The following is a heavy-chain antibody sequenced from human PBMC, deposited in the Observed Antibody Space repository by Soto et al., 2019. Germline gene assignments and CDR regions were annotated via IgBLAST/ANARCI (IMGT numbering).Heavy chain of an antibody. D-gene: IGHD2-8*02. CDR3: ATSVGIAPTGEDGMDV. CDR1: GGTFRFYG. J-gene: IGHJ6*02. CDR2: IIPILTTP. Sequence: ASVKVSCKASGGTFRFYGFSWVRQARGQGPGWIGGIIPILTTPNYAPKFQDRVTIVADESTTTVYMELSSLRFDDTAVYYCATSVGIAPTGEDGMDVWGQGTSVTVSS. V-gene: IGHV1-69*13.